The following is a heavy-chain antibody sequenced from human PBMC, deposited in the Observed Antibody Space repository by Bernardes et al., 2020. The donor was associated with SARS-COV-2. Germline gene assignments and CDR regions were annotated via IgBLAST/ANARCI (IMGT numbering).Heavy chain of an antibody. CDR3: AREESYYLQYYFDY. V-gene: IGHV3-30-3*01. J-gene: IGHJ4*02. Sequence: GGSLRLSCAASGFTFSSYAMHWVRQAPGKGLEWVAVISYDGSNKYYADSVKGRFTISRDNSKNTLYLQMNSLRAEDTAVYYCAREESYYLQYYFDYWGQGTLVTVSS. D-gene: IGHD1-26*01. CDR2: ISYDGSNK. CDR1: GFTFSSYA.